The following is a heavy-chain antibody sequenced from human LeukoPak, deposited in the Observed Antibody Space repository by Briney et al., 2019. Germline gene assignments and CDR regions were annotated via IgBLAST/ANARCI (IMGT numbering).Heavy chain of an antibody. J-gene: IGHJ3*02. D-gene: IGHD5-24*01. Sequence: ASVKVSCKGSGYTFTNYYIHWVRQAPGQGLEWVGLINPGGGNTNYAQNFQGRVTMTTDTSASTVYMELSSLRSEDTAIYYCARIRDGYNDAYDIWGQGTVVTVPS. CDR2: INPGGGNT. CDR1: GYTFTNYY. CDR3: ARIRDGYNDAYDI. V-gene: IGHV1-46*01.